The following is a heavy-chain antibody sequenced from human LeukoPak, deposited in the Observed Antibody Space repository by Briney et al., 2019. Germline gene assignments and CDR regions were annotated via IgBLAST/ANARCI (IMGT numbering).Heavy chain of an antibody. D-gene: IGHD2-2*01. CDR1: GFTFSDYY. CDR3: ATGGGRSCSSTNCYYNY. V-gene: IGHV3-11*01. Sequence: GGSLRLSCAASGFTFSDYYMSWIRQAPGKGLEWVSYISSSGSTIYYADSVKGRFTISRDNAKNSLYLQMNSLKTEDTAVYYCATGGGRSCSSTNCYYNYWGQGTLVTVSS. CDR2: ISSSGSTI. J-gene: IGHJ4*02.